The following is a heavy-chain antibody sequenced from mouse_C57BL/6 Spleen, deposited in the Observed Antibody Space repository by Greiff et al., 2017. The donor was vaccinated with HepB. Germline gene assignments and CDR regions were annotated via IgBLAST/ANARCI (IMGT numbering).Heavy chain of an antibody. CDR1: GYTFTSYW. V-gene: IGHV1-64*01. CDR2: IHPNSGST. Sequence: VKLQQPGAELVKPGASVKLSCKASGYTFTSYWMHWVKQRPGQGLEWIGMIHPNSGSTNYNEQCQSKATLTIDKSSSTAYMQLSSLTSEDSAVYDCARGGNYPWFADWGQGTLVTVAA. CDR3: ARGGNYPWFAD. D-gene: IGHD2-1*01. J-gene: IGHJ3*01.